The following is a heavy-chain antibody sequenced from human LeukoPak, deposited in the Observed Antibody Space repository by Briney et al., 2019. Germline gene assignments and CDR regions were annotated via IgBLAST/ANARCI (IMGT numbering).Heavy chain of an antibody. CDR3: ASLQITTLDY. D-gene: IGHD3-22*01. J-gene: IGHJ4*02. Sequence: NPSQTLSLTCTVSGGSISSSSYYWGWIRQPPGKGLEWIGSIYYSGSTYYNPSLKSRGTISVDTSKNQFSLKLSSVTAAYTAVYYCASLQITTLDYWGQGTLVTVSS. CDR1: GGSISSSSYY. V-gene: IGHV4-39*01. CDR2: IYYSGST.